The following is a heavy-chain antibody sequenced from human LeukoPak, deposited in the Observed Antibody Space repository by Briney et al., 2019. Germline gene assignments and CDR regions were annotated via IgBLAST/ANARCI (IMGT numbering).Heavy chain of an antibody. V-gene: IGHV3-7*01. J-gene: IGHJ4*02. CDR1: GFTFSSNW. CDR3: SSGKSVGAMDF. CDR2: IKEDGSEK. Sequence: GGSLRLSCVASGFTFSSNWMNWVRQAPGKGLEWVATIKEDGSEKYYVDSVKGRFTISRDNAKNSLSLQVNSLRVEDTAVYYCSSGKSVGAMDFWGQGTLVTVSP. D-gene: IGHD1-26*01.